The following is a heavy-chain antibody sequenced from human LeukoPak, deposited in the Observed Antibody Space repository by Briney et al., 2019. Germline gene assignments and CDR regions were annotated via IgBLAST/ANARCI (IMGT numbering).Heavy chain of an antibody. CDR1: GFTFSSYS. J-gene: IGHJ4*02. Sequence: GGSLRLSCAASGFTFSSYSMNWVRQAPGKGLEWVSSISSSSSYIYYAGSVKGRFTISRDNAKNSLYLQMNSLRAEDTAVYYCARSFGEWLVPFDYWGQGTLVTVSS. CDR2: ISSSSSYI. CDR3: ARSFGEWLVPFDY. V-gene: IGHV3-21*01. D-gene: IGHD6-19*01.